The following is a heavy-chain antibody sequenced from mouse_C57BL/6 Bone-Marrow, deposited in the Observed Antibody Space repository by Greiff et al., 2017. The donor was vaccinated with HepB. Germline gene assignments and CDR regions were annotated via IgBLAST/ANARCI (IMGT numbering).Heavy chain of an antibody. CDR3: ATHTYYSNFWYFDV. J-gene: IGHJ1*03. CDR2: ILPGSGST. D-gene: IGHD2-5*01. CDR1: GYTFTGYW. V-gene: IGHV1-9*01. Sequence: QVQLKQSGAELMKPGASVKLSCKATGYTFTGYWIAWVKQRPGHGLEWIGEILPGSGSTNYNEKFKGKATFTANTSSNTAYMQLSSLTTEDSAIYYCATHTYYSNFWYFDVWGTGTTVTVTS.